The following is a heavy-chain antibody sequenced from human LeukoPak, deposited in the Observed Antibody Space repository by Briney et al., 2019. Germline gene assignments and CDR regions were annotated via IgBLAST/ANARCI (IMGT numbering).Heavy chain of an antibody. D-gene: IGHD6-19*01. CDR1: GFTFSSYS. CDR3: ARGLAVAGNYGMDV. V-gene: IGHV3-21*01. CDR2: ISSSSSYI. Sequence: GGSLRLSCAASGFTFSSYSMNWVRQAPGKGLEWVSSISSSSSYIYYADSVKGRFTISRDNAKNSLYLQMNSLRAEDTAVYYCARGLAVAGNYGMDVWGQGTTVTVSS. J-gene: IGHJ6*02.